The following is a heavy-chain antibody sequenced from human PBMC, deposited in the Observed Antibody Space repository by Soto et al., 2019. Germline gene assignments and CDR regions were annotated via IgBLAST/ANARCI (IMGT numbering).Heavy chain of an antibody. Sequence: QVQLQESGPGLVKPSETLSLTCTVSGGSVSGGSYYWSWIRQPPGKGLEWIGYIFYTGSSNYNLSLKSRATISVDTSQNQFSLKLSSVTAADTAVYYCARDRGFRHYFASWGQGTLVTVSS. J-gene: IGHJ4*02. V-gene: IGHV4-61*01. D-gene: IGHD3-22*01. CDR2: IFYTGSS. CDR1: GGSVSGGSYY. CDR3: ARDRGFRHYFAS.